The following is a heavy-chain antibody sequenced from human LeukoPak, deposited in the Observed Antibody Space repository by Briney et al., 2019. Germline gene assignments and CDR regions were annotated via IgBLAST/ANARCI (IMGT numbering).Heavy chain of an antibody. V-gene: IGHV1-18*01. CDR1: GYTFTNYG. Sequence: ASVKVSCKASGYTFTNYGISWVRQAPGQGLEWMGWISAYNGDTNYVQKLQGRVTMTTDTSTSTAYMELRSLRSDDTAVYYCAQWLVRNEGHYYYYYGMDVWGQGTTVTVSS. CDR3: AQWLVRNEGHYYYYYGMDV. CDR2: ISAYNGDT. J-gene: IGHJ6*02. D-gene: IGHD6-19*01.